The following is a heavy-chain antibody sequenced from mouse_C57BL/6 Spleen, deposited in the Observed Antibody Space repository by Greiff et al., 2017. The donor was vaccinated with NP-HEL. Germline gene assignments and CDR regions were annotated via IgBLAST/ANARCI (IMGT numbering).Heavy chain of an antibody. D-gene: IGHD2-3*01. Sequence: VQLQQSGPGLVQPSQSLSITCTVSGFSLTSYGVHWVRQSPGKGLEWLGVIWSGGSTDYSAAFISRLSISKDNSKSQVFFKMNSLQADDTAIYYCARTDGYYFYFDYWGQGTTLTVSS. V-gene: IGHV2-2*01. J-gene: IGHJ2*01. CDR1: GFSLTSYG. CDR3: ARTDGYYFYFDY. CDR2: IWSGGST.